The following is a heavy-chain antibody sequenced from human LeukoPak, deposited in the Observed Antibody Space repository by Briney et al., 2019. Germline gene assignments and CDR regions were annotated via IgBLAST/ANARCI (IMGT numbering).Heavy chain of an antibody. J-gene: IGHJ5*02. D-gene: IGHD2-15*01. CDR3: ARRVVAAKNNWFDP. CDR1: GYTFSSYG. V-gene: IGHV1-18*01. Sequence: ASVKVSCKASGYTFSSYGFSWVRQAPGQGLEWMGWISACNGNTNYAQKLQGRVTMTTDTSTSTAYMELRSLRSDDTAVYYCARRVVAAKNNWFDPWGQGTLVTVSS. CDR2: ISACNGNT.